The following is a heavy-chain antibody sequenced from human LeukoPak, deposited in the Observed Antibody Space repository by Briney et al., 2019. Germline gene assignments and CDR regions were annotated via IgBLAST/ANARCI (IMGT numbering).Heavy chain of an antibody. V-gene: IGHV3-30*04. Sequence: GGSLRLSCVASGFPFSSYSFHWVRQAPGKGLEWVSLLSADGSIKHYAESVKGRFTLSRDNSKSSVYLQMASLTADDTAVYYCARGVSTWYRIDYWGQGTLVTVSS. J-gene: IGHJ4*02. CDR3: ARGVSTWYRIDY. CDR1: GFPFSSYS. CDR2: LSADGSIK. D-gene: IGHD6-13*01.